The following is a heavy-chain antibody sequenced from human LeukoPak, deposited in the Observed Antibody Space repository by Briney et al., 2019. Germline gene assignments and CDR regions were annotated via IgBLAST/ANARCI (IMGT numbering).Heavy chain of an antibody. CDR2: IYSGGST. J-gene: IGHJ4*02. CDR3: ARLKAGSYYDY. Sequence: GGSLRLSCAASGFTVSSNYMSWVRQAPGKGLEWVSVIYSGGSTYYADSVKGRFTISRDNSKNTLYLQMNSLRAEDTAVYYCARLKAGSYYDYWGQGTLVTVSS. V-gene: IGHV3-53*01. CDR1: GFTVSSNY. D-gene: IGHD3-10*01.